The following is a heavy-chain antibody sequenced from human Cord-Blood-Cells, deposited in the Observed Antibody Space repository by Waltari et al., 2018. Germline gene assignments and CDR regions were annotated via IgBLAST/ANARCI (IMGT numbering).Heavy chain of an antibody. Sequence: QITLKESGPTLVKPTQTLTLTCTFSGFPLSTSAVAVVWIRQPPGKALEWLALIYWDDDKRYSPSLKSRLTITKDTSKNQVVLTMTNMDPVDTATYYCAHSTTGNNWFDPWGQGTLVTVSS. CDR1: GFPLSTSAVA. J-gene: IGHJ5*02. CDR2: IYWDDDK. CDR3: AHSTTGNNWFDP. D-gene: IGHD1-1*01. V-gene: IGHV2-5*02.